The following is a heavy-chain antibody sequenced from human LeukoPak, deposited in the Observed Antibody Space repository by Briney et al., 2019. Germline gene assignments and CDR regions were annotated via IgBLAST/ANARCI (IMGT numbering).Heavy chain of an antibody. Sequence: GGSLRLSCAASGFTFSSYSMNWVRQVPGKGLEWVSYISSSSSTICYADSVKGRFTISRDNAKNSLYLQMNSVRAEDTAVYYCARLSSHYDFWSGSPAYWGQGTLVTVSS. V-gene: IGHV3-48*01. CDR3: ARLSSHYDFWSGSPAY. CDR2: ISSSSSTI. D-gene: IGHD3-3*01. J-gene: IGHJ4*02. CDR1: GFTFSSYS.